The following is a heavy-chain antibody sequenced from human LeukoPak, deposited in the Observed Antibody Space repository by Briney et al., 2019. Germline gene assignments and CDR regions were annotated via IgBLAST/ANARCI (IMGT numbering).Heavy chain of an antibody. CDR2: IYYSGST. Sequence: PSETLSLTCTVSGGSISSYYWSWIRQPPGKGLEWIGYIYYSGSTNYNPSLKSRVTISVDTSKNQFSLKLSSVTAADTAVYYCARGWGATPSIYSFDYWGQGTLVTVSS. CDR3: ARGWGATPSIYSFDY. V-gene: IGHV4-59*08. D-gene: IGHD2-15*01. J-gene: IGHJ4*02. CDR1: GGSISSYY.